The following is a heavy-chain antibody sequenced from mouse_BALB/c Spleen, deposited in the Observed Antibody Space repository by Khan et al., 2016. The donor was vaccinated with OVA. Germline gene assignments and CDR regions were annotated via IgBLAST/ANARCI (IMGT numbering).Heavy chain of an antibody. CDR3: TREGADNARNDGGTMEY. Sequence: QIQLVQSGPELMKPGETVRISCKASGYTFTTAGMQWVQKMPGKGLKWIGWINTHSGVPKYAEDFKGRFAFFLETFASTAYLKITNLKNEDTATYICTREGADNARNDGGTMEYWGQGTSVTVSS. CDR1: GYTFTTAG. V-gene: IGHV9-4*02. J-gene: IGHJ4*01. D-gene: IGHD2-14*01. CDR2: INTHSGVP.